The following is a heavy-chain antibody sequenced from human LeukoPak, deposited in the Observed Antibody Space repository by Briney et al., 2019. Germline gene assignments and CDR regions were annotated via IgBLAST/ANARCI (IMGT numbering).Heavy chain of an antibody. J-gene: IGHJ4*02. CDR1: GGSISSYY. V-gene: IGHV4-59*01. CDR3: ARSSGGYSYGTGTFDY. Sequence: SSETLSLTCTVSGGSISSYYWSWIRQPPGKGLEWIGYIYYCGSTNYNPSLKSRVTISVDTSKNQFSLKLSSVTAADTAVYYCARSSGGYSYGTGTFDYWGQGTLVTVSS. CDR2: IYYCGST. D-gene: IGHD5-18*01.